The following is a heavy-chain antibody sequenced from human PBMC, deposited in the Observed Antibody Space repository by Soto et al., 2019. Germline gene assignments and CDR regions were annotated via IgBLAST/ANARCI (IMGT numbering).Heavy chain of an antibody. D-gene: IGHD3-10*01. CDR3: ARHGYYGSGSYTYYYYYYGMDV. CDR2: IDPSDSYT. Sequence: GESLKISCKGSGSSFTSYWISWARQMPGKGLEWMGRIDPSDSYTNYSPSFQGHVTISADKSISTAYLQWSSLKASDAAMYYCARHGYYGSGSYTYYYYYYGMDVWGQGTTVTVSS. J-gene: IGHJ6*02. V-gene: IGHV5-10-1*01. CDR1: GSSFTSYW.